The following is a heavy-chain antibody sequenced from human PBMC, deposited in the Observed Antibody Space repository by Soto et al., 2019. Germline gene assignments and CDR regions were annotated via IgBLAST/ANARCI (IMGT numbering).Heavy chain of an antibody. Sequence: GASVKVSCKTPGYSFTGYSIHWVRQAPGQGLEWMGWVYGNSGDTRYSQRFQGRGTMTRDTSTSTAYMELSRLTSDDTAVFYRARGRWGTGDYGGLIDNWGQGTLVTVSS. CDR3: ARGRWGTGDYGGLIDN. D-gene: IGHD4-17*01. CDR2: VYGNSGDT. V-gene: IGHV1-2*02. J-gene: IGHJ4*02. CDR1: GYSFTGYS.